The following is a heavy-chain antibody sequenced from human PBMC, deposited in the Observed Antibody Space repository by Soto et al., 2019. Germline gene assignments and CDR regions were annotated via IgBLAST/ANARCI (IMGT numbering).Heavy chain of an antibody. CDR3: ASGYDFFDY. D-gene: IGHD5-12*01. CDR1: GGSSTTYQ. J-gene: IGHJ4*02. Sequence: LETLSLTWTVSGGSSTTYQWSWIRQPPGKGLEWIGYIYYSGSTNYNPSLKSRVTISVDTSKNQFSLKLSSVTAADTAVYYCASGYDFFDYWGQGTLLTVSS. V-gene: IGHV4-59*01. CDR2: IYYSGST.